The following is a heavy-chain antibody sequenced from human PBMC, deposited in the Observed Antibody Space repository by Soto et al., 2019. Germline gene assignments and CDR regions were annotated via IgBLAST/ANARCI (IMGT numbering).Heavy chain of an antibody. CDR2: ISGSGGST. D-gene: IGHD3-10*01. J-gene: IGHJ5*02. Sequence: GGSLRLSCASSGFTFSSYAMSWVRQAPGKGLEWVSAISGSGGSTYYADSVKGRFTISRDNSKNTLYLQMNSLRAEDTAVYYCAKTFDYYGSGSYLPYNWFDPWGQGTLVTVSS. V-gene: IGHV3-23*01. CDR3: AKTFDYYGSGSYLPYNWFDP. CDR1: GFTFSSYA.